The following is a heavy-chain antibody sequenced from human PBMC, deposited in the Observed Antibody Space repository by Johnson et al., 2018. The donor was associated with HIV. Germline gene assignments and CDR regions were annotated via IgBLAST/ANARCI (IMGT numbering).Heavy chain of an antibody. J-gene: IGHJ3*02. D-gene: IGHD4-23*01. Sequence: VQLVESGGGLVHPGGSLRLSCAASGFTVSSNYMSWVRQAPGKGLEWVSVIYSGGTTYYADSVKGRFTISRDTSENTVYLQMNSLRPEDTAVYFCAKRATVVSGYPSDAFDIWGQGTMVTVSS. V-gene: IGHV3-66*04. CDR3: AKRATVVSGYPSDAFDI. CDR2: IYSGGTT. CDR1: GFTVSSNY.